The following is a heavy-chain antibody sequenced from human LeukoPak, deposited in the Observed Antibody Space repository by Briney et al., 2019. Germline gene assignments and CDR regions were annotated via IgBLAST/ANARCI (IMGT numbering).Heavy chain of an antibody. J-gene: IGHJ4*02. V-gene: IGHV4-59*02. CDR3: ARRMGTSSWLDY. D-gene: IGHD2-2*01. Sequence: PSETLSLTCTVSGGSVNYYYWSWIRQPPGKGLEWIGYIYSSGSTNYNPSLDSRVVISIDTSKNQFSLNLRSVTAADTAVYFCARRMGTSSWLDYWGQGTLVTVPS. CDR2: IYSSGST. CDR1: GGSVNYYY.